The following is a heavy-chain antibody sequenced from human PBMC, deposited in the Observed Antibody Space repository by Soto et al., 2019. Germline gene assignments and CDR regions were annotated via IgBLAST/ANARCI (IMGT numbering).Heavy chain of an antibody. CDR3: ARATYLYYGSGSYLYYFDY. Sequence: SETLSLTCTVSGGSMISYYWSWIRQPPEKELELIVYIYYTGSTNYNPSLKSRVIISVDTSKFLFFLKLSSLTAADTAVYFCARATYLYYGSGSYLYYFDYWGQGTLVTVSS. CDR2: IYYTGST. V-gene: IGHV4-59*01. D-gene: IGHD3-10*01. J-gene: IGHJ4*02. CDR1: GGSMISYY.